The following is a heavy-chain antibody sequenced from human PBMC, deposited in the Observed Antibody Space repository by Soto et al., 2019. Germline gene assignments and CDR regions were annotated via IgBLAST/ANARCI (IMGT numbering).Heavy chain of an antibody. Sequence: QVQLQESGPGLVKPSQTLSLTCTVSGGSISSGGYYWSWIRQHPGKGLEWIGYIYYSGSTYYNPSLKSRVTISVDTSKNQFSLRLSSVTAADTAVYSCARVCGGDCHHGRDVWGQCTTVTVSS. CDR1: GGSISSGGYY. J-gene: IGHJ6*02. V-gene: IGHV4-31*03. D-gene: IGHD2-21*02. CDR2: IYYSGST. CDR3: ARVCGGDCHHGRDV.